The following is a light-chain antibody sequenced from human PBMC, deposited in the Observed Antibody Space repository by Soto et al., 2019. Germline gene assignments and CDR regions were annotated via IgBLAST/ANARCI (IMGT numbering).Light chain of an antibody. CDR3: QQYGNSLYT. CDR2: GAS. V-gene: IGKV3-20*01. J-gene: IGKJ2*01. CDR1: QSVSSSY. Sequence: EIVLTQSPGTLSLSPGERANLSCRASQSVSSSYLAWYQQIPGQAPRLLIYGASSRATDIPDRFSGSGSGADFTLTISRLEPEDFEVYYCQQYGNSLYTFGQGTKLEIK.